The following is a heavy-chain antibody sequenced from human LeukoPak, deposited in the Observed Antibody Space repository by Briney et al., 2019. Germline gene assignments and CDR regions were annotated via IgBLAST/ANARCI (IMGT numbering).Heavy chain of an antibody. CDR3: ARGPKWELHPVFDY. CDR2: IIPIFGIA. V-gene: IGHV1-69*04. D-gene: IGHD1-26*01. J-gene: IGHJ4*02. Sequence: SVKVSCKASGGTFSSYAISWVRQAPGQGLEWMGRIIPIFGIANYAQKFQGRVTITADKSTSTAYMELSSLRSEDTAMYYCARGPKWELHPVFDYWGQGTLVTVSS. CDR1: GGTFSSYA.